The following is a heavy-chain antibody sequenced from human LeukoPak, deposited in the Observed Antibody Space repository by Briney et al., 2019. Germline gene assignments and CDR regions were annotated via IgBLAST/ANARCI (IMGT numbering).Heavy chain of an antibody. V-gene: IGHV4-59*12. Sequence: SETLPLTCIVSGGSISSYDWSWIRQPPGEGLEWIGYIYKNGSTNYNPSLKSRVTMSVDTSKNQFSLKLSSVTAADTAVYYCARDALDYWGQGTLVTVSS. J-gene: IGHJ4*02. CDR1: GGSISSYD. CDR2: IYKNGST. CDR3: ARDALDY.